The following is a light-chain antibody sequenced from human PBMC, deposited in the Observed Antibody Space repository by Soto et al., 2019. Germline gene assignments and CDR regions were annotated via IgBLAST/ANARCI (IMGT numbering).Light chain of an antibody. V-gene: IGKV4-1*01. CDR1: QSVLYSSDNKNY. J-gene: IGKJ1*01. CDR3: QQYYSTPRT. Sequence: DIVMTQSPDSLAVSLGERATINCKSSQSVLYSSDNKNYLAWYQQKPGHPPKLLIYCASTRESGVPDRFSGSGSGTDFTLTISSLQAEDVAVYYCQQYYSTPRTFGQGTKVEIK. CDR2: CAS.